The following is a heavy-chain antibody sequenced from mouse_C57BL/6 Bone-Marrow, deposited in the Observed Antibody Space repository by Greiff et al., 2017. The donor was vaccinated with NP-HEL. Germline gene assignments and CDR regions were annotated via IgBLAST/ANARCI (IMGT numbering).Heavy chain of an antibody. D-gene: IGHD1-1*01. CDR2: INPNYGTT. CDR1: GYSFTDYN. Sequence: EVQLQESGPELVKPGASVKISCKASGYSFTDYNMNWVKQSNGKSLEWIGVINPNYGTTSYNQKFKGKATLTVDQSSRTAYMKLNGLTSEDSAVYYCASYSSSSPLDYWGQGTTLTVSS. J-gene: IGHJ2*01. CDR3: ASYSSSSPLDY. V-gene: IGHV1-39*01.